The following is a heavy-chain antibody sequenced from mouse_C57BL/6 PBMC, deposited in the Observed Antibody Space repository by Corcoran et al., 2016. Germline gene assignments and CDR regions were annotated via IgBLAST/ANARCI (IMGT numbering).Heavy chain of an antibody. V-gene: IGHV9-3*01. D-gene: IGHD2-12*01. Sequence: QIQLVQSGPELKKPGETVKISCKASGYPFTTYGMSWVKQAPGKGLKWMGWINTYSGVPTYADDFKGRFAFSLETSASTAYLQINNLKNEDTATYFCARWSYDDYWGQGTTLTVSS. J-gene: IGHJ2*01. CDR1: GYPFTTYG. CDR2: INTYSGVP. CDR3: ARWSYDDY.